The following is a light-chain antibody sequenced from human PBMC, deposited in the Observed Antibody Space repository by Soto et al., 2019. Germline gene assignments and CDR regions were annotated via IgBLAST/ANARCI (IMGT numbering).Light chain of an antibody. CDR3: TSYRGSSTLV. CDR1: SRDVGCYKY. V-gene: IGLV2-14*01. CDR2: EVS. Sequence: QSVLTQPASVSGSPGQSITISCTGTSRDVGCYKYVSWYQQHPGKAPKLIIYEVSNRPSGVSNRFSGSKSGNTASLTISGLQAEDEADYYCTSYRGSSTLVFGGGTKLTVL. J-gene: IGLJ2*01.